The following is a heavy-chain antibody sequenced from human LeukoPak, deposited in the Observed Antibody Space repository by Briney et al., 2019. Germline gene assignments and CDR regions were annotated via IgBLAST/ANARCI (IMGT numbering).Heavy chain of an antibody. CDR1: GGSISSYY. CDR3: ARRYCSSTSCYENWFDP. V-gene: IGHV4-59*01. Sequence: SQTLSLTCTVSGGSISSYYWSWIRQPPGKGLEWIGYIYYSGSTNYNPSLKSRVTISVDTSKNQFSLKLSSVTAADTAVYYCARRYCSSTSCYENWFDPWGQGTLVTVSS. D-gene: IGHD2-2*01. CDR2: IYYSGST. J-gene: IGHJ5*02.